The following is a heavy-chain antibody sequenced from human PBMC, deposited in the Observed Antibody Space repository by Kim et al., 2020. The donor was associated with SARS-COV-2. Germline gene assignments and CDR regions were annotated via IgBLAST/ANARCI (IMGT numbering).Heavy chain of an antibody. CDR1: GYSFTSYW. CDR2: IYPGDSDT. V-gene: IGHV5-51*01. Sequence: GESLKISCKGSGYSFTSYWIGWVRQMPGKGLEWMGIIYPGDSDTRYSPSFQGQVTISADKSISTAYLQWSSLKASDTAMYYCARADSSGWYFPHWYFDLWGRGTLVTVSS. J-gene: IGHJ2*01. D-gene: IGHD6-19*01. CDR3: ARADSSGWYFPHWYFDL.